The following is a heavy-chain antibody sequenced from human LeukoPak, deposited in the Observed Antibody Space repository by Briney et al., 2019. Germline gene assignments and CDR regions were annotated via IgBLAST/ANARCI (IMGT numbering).Heavy chain of an antibody. V-gene: IGHV3-48*03. CDR2: ISSSGSTI. D-gene: IGHD6-19*01. Sequence: GESLRLSCAASGFTSSNYAMHWVRQAPGKGLEWVSYISSSGSTIYYADSVKGRFTISRDNAKNSLYLQMNSLRAEDTAVYYCARSTLYSSGLFDYWGQGTLVTVSS. CDR3: ARSTLYSSGLFDY. CDR1: GFTSSNYA. J-gene: IGHJ4*02.